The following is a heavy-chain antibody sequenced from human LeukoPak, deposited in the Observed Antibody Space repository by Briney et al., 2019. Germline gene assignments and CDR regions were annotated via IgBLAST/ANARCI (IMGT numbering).Heavy chain of an antibody. CDR1: GGTFSSYA. D-gene: IGHD6-13*01. CDR2: IIPILGIA. CDR3: AKIGIAAAGLSAETFDL. J-gene: IGHJ2*01. Sequence: SVKVSCKASGGTFSSYAISWVRQAPGQGLEWMGRIIPILGIANYAQKFQGRVTITADKSTSTAYMELSSLRSEDTALYYCAKIGIAAAGLSAETFDLWGRGTLVTVSS. V-gene: IGHV1-69*04.